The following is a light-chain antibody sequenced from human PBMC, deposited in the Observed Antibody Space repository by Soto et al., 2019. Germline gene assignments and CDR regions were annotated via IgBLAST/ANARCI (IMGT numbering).Light chain of an antibody. CDR3: SSHTDSDTYV. CDR1: SSDVGNYNR. V-gene: IGLV2-18*02. CDR2: EVT. Sequence: QSVLTQPPSVSGSPGQSVTISCTGTSSDVGNYNRVSWYQQPPGTAPKLMIYEVTNRPSGVPDRFSGSKSGNTASLTITGLQAEDEAEYYCSSHTDSDTYVFGTGTKVTVL. J-gene: IGLJ1*01.